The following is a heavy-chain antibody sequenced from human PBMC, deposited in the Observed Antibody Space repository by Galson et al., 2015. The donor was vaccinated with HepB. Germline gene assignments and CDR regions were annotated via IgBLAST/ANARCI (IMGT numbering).Heavy chain of an antibody. CDR3: ARAFYGDPSWWYFDL. Sequence: ETLSLTCAVYGGSFSGYYWSWIRQPPGKGLEWIGYIYYSGSTNYNPSLKSRVTISVDTSKNQFSLKLGSVTAADTAVYYCARAFYGDPSWWYFDLWGRGTLVTVSS. CDR1: GGSFSGYY. V-gene: IGHV4-59*08. J-gene: IGHJ2*01. CDR2: IYYSGST. D-gene: IGHD4-17*01.